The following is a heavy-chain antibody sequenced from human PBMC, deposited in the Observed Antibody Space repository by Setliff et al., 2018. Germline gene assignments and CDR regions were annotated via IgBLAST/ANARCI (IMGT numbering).Heavy chain of an antibody. CDR2: INHSGST. J-gene: IGHJ4*02. CDR3: ARRYNFWSGYLDY. D-gene: IGHD3-3*01. CDR1: GGSFSGYY. V-gene: IGHV4-34*01. Sequence: SETLSLTCAVYGGSFSGYYWSWSRQPPGKGLEWIGEINHSGSTNYNPSLKSRVTISVDTSKNQFSLKLSSVTAADTAVYYCARRYNFWSGYLDYWGQGTLVTVSS.